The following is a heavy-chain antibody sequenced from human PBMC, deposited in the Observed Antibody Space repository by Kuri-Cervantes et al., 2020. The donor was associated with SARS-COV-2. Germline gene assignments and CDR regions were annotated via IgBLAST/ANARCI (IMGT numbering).Heavy chain of an antibody. J-gene: IGHJ4*02. CDR1: GFTFSSYA. CDR3: ARVMMYGGFLGRPLDY. CDR2: ISYDGRNK. V-gene: IGHV3-30*04. D-gene: IGHD2-8*01. Sequence: LNISCAASGFTFSSYALHWVRQAPGKGREWVAVISYDGRNKYYPDSMKGRFTISRDNSKTTLYLQMNSLRAEDTVGYYCARVMMYGGFLGRPLDYWGQGTLVTVSS.